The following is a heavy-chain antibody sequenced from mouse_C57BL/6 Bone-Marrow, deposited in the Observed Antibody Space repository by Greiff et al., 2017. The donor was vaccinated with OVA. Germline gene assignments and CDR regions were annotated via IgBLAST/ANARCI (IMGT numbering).Heavy chain of an antibody. CDR1: GYTFTDYY. CDR2: INPNNGGT. D-gene: IGHD2-5*01. Sequence: EVQLQQSGPELVKPGASVKISCKASGYTFTDYYMNWVKQSHGKSLEWIGDINPNNGGTSYNQKFKGKATLTVDKSSSTAYMELRSLTSEDSAVYYCARGGYSNYVEAYYAMDYWGQGTSVTVSS. CDR3: ARGGYSNYVEAYYAMDY. J-gene: IGHJ4*01. V-gene: IGHV1-26*01.